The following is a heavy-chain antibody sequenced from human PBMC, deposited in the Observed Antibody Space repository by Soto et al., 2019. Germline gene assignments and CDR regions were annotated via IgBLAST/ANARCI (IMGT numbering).Heavy chain of an antibody. CDR2: IYPGDSDT. CDR1: GYSFTNYW. D-gene: IGHD2-2*01. CDR3: ARSSCSSTSCSFFWFDP. Sequence: PGESLKISCNGSGYSFTNYWIGWVRQMPGKGLEWMGIIYPGDSDTRYSPSFQGQVTISADKSISTAYLQWSGLKASDTAMYYCARSSCSSTSCSFFWFDPWGQGTLVTSPQ. J-gene: IGHJ5*02. V-gene: IGHV5-51*01.